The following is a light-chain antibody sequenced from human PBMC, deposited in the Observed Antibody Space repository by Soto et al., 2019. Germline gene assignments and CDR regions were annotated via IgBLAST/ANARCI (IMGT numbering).Light chain of an antibody. CDR2: SGS. Sequence: DIVMTQSPLSLPVTPGEPASISCRSSQSLLHSNGYNYLHWYLQKPGQSPQLLIYSGSNRASGVPDRFSGSGSGTDFTLKISRVEAEDVGVYYCMQALQAPLTFGGGTKVEIK. CDR3: MQALQAPLT. V-gene: IGKV2-28*01. J-gene: IGKJ4*01. CDR1: QSLLHSNGYNY.